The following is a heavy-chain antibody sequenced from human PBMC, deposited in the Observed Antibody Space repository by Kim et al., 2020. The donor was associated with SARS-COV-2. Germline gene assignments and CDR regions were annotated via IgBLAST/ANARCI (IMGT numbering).Heavy chain of an antibody. CDR2: ISYSGNS. Sequence: SETLSLTCSVSGGSIRSGGKFWTWIRQHPAKGLEWIGYISYSGNSHYSPSLRSRVSISLQTSENQFSLELTSVTAAATAVYYCARGQPLDYWGQGILVTV. CDR1: GGSIRSGGKF. CDR3: ARGQPLDY. J-gene: IGHJ4*02. V-gene: IGHV4-31*03. D-gene: IGHD2-2*01.